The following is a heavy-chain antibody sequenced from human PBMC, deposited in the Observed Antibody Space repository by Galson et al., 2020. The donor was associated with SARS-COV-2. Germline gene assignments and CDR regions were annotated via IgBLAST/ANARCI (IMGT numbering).Heavy chain of an antibody. CDR3: ANIKPTVAAYIMGFDY. CDR2: ISGSGGST. V-gene: IGHV3-23*01. Sequence: TGGSLRLSCAASGFTFSSYAMSWVRQAPGKGLEWVSAISGSGGSTYYADSVKGRFTISRDNSKNTLYLQMNSLRAEDTAVYYCANIKPTVAAYIMGFDYWGHGTLVTVSS. D-gene: IGHD2-15*01. J-gene: IGHJ4*01. CDR1: GFTFSSYA.